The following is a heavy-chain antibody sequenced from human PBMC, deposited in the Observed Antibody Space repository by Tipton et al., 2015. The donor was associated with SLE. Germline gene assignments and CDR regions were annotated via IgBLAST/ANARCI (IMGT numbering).Heavy chain of an antibody. CDR3: AREGYLRYFDY. CDR2: ISYDGSNK. Sequence: SLRLSCAASGITFSSYAMHWVRQAPGKGLEWVAVISYDGSNKYYADSVKGRFTISRDNSKNTLYLQMNSLRPEDTAVYYCAREGYLRYFDYWGQGTLVTVSS. J-gene: IGHJ4*02. D-gene: IGHD1-1*01. CDR1: GITFSSYA. V-gene: IGHV3-30*04.